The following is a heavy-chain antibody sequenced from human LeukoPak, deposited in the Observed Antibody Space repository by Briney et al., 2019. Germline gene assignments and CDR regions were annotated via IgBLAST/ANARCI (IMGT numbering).Heavy chain of an antibody. D-gene: IGHD3-3*01. V-gene: IGHV3-23*01. CDR3: AKVDYDFWSGYYRTTSLGMDV. Sequence: GGSLRLSCAASGFTFSSYAMSWVRQAPGKGLEWVSAISGSGGSTYYADSVKGRFTISRDNSKNTLYLQMNSLRDEDTAVYYCAKVDYDFWSGYYRTTSLGMDVWGQGTTVTVSS. J-gene: IGHJ6*02. CDR2: ISGSGGST. CDR1: GFTFSSYA.